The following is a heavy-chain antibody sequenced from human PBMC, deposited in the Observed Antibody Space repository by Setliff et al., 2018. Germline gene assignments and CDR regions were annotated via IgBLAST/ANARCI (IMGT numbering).Heavy chain of an antibody. CDR3: ARAPQYTNSWYALSWFDP. Sequence: SETLSLTCAVYGGSLSDSHWSWIRQPPGKGLDWIGEIEQDGSTNYNPSLKGRVTIALDTSKNQFSLKLASMTAADTAIYYCARAPQYTNSWYALSWFDPLGPGTLVTVSS. V-gene: IGHV4-34*01. CDR1: GGSLSDSH. D-gene: IGHD6-13*01. J-gene: IGHJ5*02. CDR2: IEQDGST.